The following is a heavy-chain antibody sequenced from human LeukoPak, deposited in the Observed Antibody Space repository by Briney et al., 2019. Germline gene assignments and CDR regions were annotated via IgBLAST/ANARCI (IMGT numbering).Heavy chain of an antibody. J-gene: IGHJ6*03. Sequence: SETLSLTCTVSGGSISSYYWSWIRQPPGKGLEWIGFIYYSGSTNYNPSLKGRVTISVGTSKNQFSLRLNSVTAADTAVYYCARGDFYYMDVWGKGTTVTISS. CDR3: ARGDFYYMDV. CDR2: IYYSGST. V-gene: IGHV4-59*01. CDR1: GGSISSYY.